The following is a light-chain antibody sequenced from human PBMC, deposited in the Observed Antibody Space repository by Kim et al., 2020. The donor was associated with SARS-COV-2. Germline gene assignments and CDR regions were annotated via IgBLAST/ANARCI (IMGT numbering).Light chain of an antibody. CDR2: GNN. V-gene: IGLV1-40*01. CDR1: SSNIGAGFD. Sequence: RVTISCTGSSSNIGAGFDVLWYQQLPGTAPKVLIYGNNNRPSGVPDRFSGSKSGTSASLAITGLQAEDEADYFCQSHDSSLSGCVFGTGTKVTVL. J-gene: IGLJ1*01. CDR3: QSHDSSLSGCV.